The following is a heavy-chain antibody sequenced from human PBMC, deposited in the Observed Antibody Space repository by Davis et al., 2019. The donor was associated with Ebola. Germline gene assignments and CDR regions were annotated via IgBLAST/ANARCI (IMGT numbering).Heavy chain of an antibody. CDR2: IYYSGST. V-gene: IGHV4-39*01. CDR3: ASLKVVYEYGMDV. Sequence: PSETLSLTCTVSGGSISSSSYYWGWIRQPPGKGLEWIGSIYYSGSTYYNPSLKSRVTISVDTSKNQFSLKLSSVTAADTAVYYCASLKVVYEYGMDVWGQGTTVTVSS. CDR1: GGSISSSSYY. D-gene: IGHD2-8*02. J-gene: IGHJ6*02.